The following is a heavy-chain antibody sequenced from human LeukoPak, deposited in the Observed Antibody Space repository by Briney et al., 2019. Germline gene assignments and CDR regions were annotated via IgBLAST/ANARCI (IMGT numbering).Heavy chain of an antibody. CDR3: ARDLDWGAFDA. CDR1: GDSINSNNYY. J-gene: IGHJ5*02. CDR2: IYSSGRT. Sequence: SQTLSLTCTVSGDSINSNNYYWSWIRQPAGKGLEWIGRIYSSGRTNYNPSLKSRVTISLDTSRNQFSLRLYSVTAADTALYYCARDLDWGAFDAWGQGTLVTVSS. D-gene: IGHD3-9*01. V-gene: IGHV4-61*02.